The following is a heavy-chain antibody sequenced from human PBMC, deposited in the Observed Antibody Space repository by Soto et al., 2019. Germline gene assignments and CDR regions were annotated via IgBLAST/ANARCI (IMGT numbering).Heavy chain of an antibody. CDR2: ISSSGSTI. V-gene: IGHV3-48*01. D-gene: IGHD5-12*01. Sequence: EVQLVESGGGLVQPGGSLRLSCAASGFTFSSYSMNWVRQAPGKGLEWVSYISSSGSTIYYADSVRGRFTISRDNAKNPPYLQMNSRRAEDTAVSYCARAGYRGVDYWRQGTLVNVSS. CDR3: ARAGYRGVDY. J-gene: IGHJ4*02. CDR1: GFTFSSYS.